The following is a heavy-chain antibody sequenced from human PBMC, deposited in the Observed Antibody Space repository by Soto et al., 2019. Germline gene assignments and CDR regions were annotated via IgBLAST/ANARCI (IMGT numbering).Heavy chain of an antibody. Sequence: GGSLRLSCAASGFTFSSYAMHWVRQAPGKGLEWVAVISYDGSNKYYADSVKGRFTISRDNSKNTLYLQMNSLRAEDTAVYYCARDLHYCSSTSCYDAFDIWGQGTMVTVSS. D-gene: IGHD2-2*01. CDR1: GFTFSSYA. V-gene: IGHV3-30*04. CDR3: ARDLHYCSSTSCYDAFDI. J-gene: IGHJ3*02. CDR2: ISYDGSNK.